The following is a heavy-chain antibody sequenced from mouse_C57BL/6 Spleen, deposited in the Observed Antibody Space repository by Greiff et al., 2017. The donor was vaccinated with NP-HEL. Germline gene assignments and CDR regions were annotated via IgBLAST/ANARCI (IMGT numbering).Heavy chain of an antibody. V-gene: IGHV5-4*01. J-gene: IGHJ1*03. CDR1: GFTFSSYA. D-gene: IGHD1-1*01. Sequence: EVQLVESGGGLVKPGGSLKLSCAASGFTFSSYAMSWVRQTPDKRLEWVATISDGGSYTYYPDNVKGRVTISRDTAKNNLYLQMSHLKSEDTAMYDCARSTVVATRYFDVWGTGTTVTVSS. CDR3: ARSTVVATRYFDV. CDR2: ISDGGSYT.